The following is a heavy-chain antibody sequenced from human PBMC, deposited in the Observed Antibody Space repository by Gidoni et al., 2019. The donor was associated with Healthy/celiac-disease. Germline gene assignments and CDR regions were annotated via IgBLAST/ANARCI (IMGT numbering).Heavy chain of an antibody. D-gene: IGHD2-2*01. CDR3: AKHGCSSTSCSYYYYYYMDV. V-gene: IGHV3-23*01. CDR1: GFTFSSYA. CDR2: ISGSGGST. J-gene: IGHJ6*03. Sequence: EVQLLESGGGLVQPGGSLRLSCAASGFTFSSYAMSWVRQAPGKGLEWVSAISGSGGSTYYADSVKGRFTISRDNSKNTLYLQMNSLRAEDTAVYYCAKHGCSSTSCSYYYYYYMDVWGKGTTVTVSS.